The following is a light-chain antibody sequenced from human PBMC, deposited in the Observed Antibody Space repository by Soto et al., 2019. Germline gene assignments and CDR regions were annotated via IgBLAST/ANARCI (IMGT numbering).Light chain of an antibody. CDR2: EVN. J-gene: IGLJ3*02. CDR3: CSYAGSNSLGV. CDR1: SSDVGSYNL. Sequence: SALTQPASVSGSPGQSITISCTGTSSDVGSYNLVSWYQHHPGKAPKLMIYEVNKRPSGVSNRFSGSKSGNTASLTISGLQAEDEADYFCCSYAGSNSLGVFGGGTKLTVL. V-gene: IGLV2-23*02.